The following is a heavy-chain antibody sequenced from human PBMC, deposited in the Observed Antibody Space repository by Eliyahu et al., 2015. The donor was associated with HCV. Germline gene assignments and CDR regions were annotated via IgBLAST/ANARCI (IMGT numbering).Heavy chain of an antibody. V-gene: IGHV3-74*01. D-gene: IGHD1-26*01. J-gene: IGHJ3*02. Sequence: EVQLVESGGGLIQPGGSLRLSCVASGLTFSNYWMHWVRQAPGKGLVWVSCIKSDGTRTSYADSVKGRFTISTDNAKSTLYLQMNSLRAEDTAVYYCARSEWEDAFEIWGQGTLVTVS. CDR3: ARSEWEDAFEI. CDR2: IKSDGTRT. CDR1: GLTFSNYW.